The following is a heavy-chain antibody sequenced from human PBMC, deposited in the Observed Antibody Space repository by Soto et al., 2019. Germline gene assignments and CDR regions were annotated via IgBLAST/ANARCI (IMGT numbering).Heavy chain of an antibody. D-gene: IGHD1-1*01. V-gene: IGHV4-34*01. J-gene: IGHJ6*02. CDR3: ARVKGYRIYYYYGMDV. Sequence: SETLSLTCAIYGGSFSGYYWSWIRQPPGKGLEWIGEINHSGSTNYNPSLKSRVTISVDTSKNQFSLKLSSVTAADTAVYYCARVKGYRIYYYYGMDVWGQGTTVTVS. CDR2: INHSGST. CDR1: GGSFSGYY.